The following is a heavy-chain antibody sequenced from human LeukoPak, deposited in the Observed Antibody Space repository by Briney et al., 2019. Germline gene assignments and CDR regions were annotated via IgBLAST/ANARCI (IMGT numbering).Heavy chain of an antibody. D-gene: IGHD3-10*01. CDR2: ISGSGGST. Sequence: GGSLRLSCTASGLSLNNYAMSWVRQAPGKGLEWVSAISGSGGSTYYADSVKGRFTISRDNSKNTLYLQMNSLRAEDTAVYYCAKAIHLLWFGENNYYFDYWGQGTLVTVSS. J-gene: IGHJ4*02. CDR3: AKAIHLLWFGENNYYFDY. V-gene: IGHV3-23*01. CDR1: GLSLNNYA.